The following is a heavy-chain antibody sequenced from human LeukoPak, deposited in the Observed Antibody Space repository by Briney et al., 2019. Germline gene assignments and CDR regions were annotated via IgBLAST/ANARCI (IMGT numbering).Heavy chain of an antibody. CDR2: ISYDGSNK. J-gene: IGHJ4*02. Sequence: GGSLRLSCAASGFTFSSYAMHWGRQAPGKGLEWVAVISYDGSNKYYADSVKGRFTISRDNSKNTLYLQMNSLRAEDTAVYYCARDGRRYYDSSGYYYWGQGTLVTVSS. D-gene: IGHD3-22*01. CDR1: GFTFSSYA. V-gene: IGHV3-30-3*01. CDR3: ARDGRRYYDSSGYYY.